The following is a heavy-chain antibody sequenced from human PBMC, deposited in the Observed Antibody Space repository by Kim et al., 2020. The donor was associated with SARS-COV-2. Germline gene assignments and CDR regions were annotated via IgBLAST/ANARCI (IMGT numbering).Heavy chain of an antibody. J-gene: IGHJ6*03. CDR1: GCSLSSYTYP. V-gene: IGHV4-31*03. D-gene: IGHD3-10*01. CDR2: IQSSGST. CDR3: ARVKGSESYYRYYYYNMVV. Sequence: SETLSLTCIVSGCSLSSYTYPWSWVRQRPGKGLEWIGNIQSSGSTNYSSSLKGRVIISQEMSENQYPLKLTLVTSADTAVYYCARVKGSESYYRYYYYNMVVWGQGTTVTVSS.